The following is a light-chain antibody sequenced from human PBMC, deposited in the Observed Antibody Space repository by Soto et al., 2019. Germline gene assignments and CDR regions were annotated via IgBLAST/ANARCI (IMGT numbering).Light chain of an antibody. CDR2: MGS. Sequence: DVAMTQSPLSLSVTPGEPASISCRSGQSLLHRNGFNYLDWYLQRPGQSPQLLMYMGSYRASGVPDRFSGSGSGTDFTLNISTVEAEDVEVYYCMQALQTPRTFGQGTKVEIK. V-gene: IGKV2-28*01. J-gene: IGKJ1*01. CDR3: MQALQTPRT. CDR1: QSLLHRNGFNY.